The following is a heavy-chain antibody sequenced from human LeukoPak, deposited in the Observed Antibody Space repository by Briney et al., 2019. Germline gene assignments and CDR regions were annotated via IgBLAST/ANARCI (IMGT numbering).Heavy chain of an antibody. J-gene: IGHJ3*02. CDR1: GFSLTTSGVG. Sequence: SGPTLVNTTQTLTLPCTFSGFSLTTSGVGVGWIRQPPGKALEWLALIYWDDDKRYSPSLKSRLTITKDTSKNQVVLTMTNMDPVDTATYYCAHRAMLRGVVCAFDIWGQGIMVTVSS. V-gene: IGHV2-5*02. CDR3: AHRAMLRGVVCAFDI. CDR2: IYWDDDK. D-gene: IGHD3-10*01.